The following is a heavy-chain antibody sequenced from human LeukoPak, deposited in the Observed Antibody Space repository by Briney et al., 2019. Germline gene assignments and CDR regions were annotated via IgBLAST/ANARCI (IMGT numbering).Heavy chain of an antibody. D-gene: IGHD6-19*01. CDR2: ISSTSAYI. J-gene: IGHJ6*02. V-gene: IGHV3-21*01. CDR1: GFTFSSYS. Sequence: GGSLRLSCAASGFTFSSYSMNWVRQAPGKGLKWVSSISSTSAYIYYADSVKGRFAISRDNAKNSLYLQMNSLRAEDTAVYYCARGGGWDAYYYYGMDVWGQGTTVTVSS. CDR3: ARGGGWDAYYYYGMDV.